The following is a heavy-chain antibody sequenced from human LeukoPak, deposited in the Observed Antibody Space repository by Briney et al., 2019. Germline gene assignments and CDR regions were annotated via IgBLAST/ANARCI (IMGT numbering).Heavy chain of an antibody. CDR1: GFTFSRTA. J-gene: IGHJ4*02. V-gene: IGHV3-23*01. Sequence: PGESLRLSCAASGFTFSRTAMSWVRQAPGKGLEWVATISGSGVGTYYAASVKGRFNISRDNSKNTLYLQMNGLRTEDTAIYYCAKDANYLRSGSFFIPFDYWGQGTLVTVYS. CDR3: AKDANYLRSGSFFIPFDY. D-gene: IGHD4/OR15-4a*01. CDR2: ISGSGVGT.